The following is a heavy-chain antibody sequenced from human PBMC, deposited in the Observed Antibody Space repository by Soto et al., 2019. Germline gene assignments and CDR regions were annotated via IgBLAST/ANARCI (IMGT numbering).Heavy chain of an antibody. CDR1: GGSISSSSYY. Sequence: SETRSLTCTVSGGSISSSSYYWGWIRQPPGKGLEWIGSIYYSGSTYYNPSLKSRVTISVDTSKNKFSLKLSSVTAADTAVYYCARGAPNGNDVGRFDPWGQGTLVTVSS. D-gene: IGHD1-1*01. J-gene: IGHJ5*02. CDR3: ARGAPNGNDVGRFDP. CDR2: IYYSGST. V-gene: IGHV4-39*07.